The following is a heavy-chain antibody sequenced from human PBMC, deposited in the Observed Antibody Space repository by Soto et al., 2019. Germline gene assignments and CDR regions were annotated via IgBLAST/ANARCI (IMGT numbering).Heavy chain of an antibody. J-gene: IGHJ4*02. V-gene: IGHV1-46*01. D-gene: IGHD2-15*01. CDR1: GYTFTSYY. Sequence: QVQLVQSGAEVKKPGASVKVSCKASGYTFTSYYMHWVRQAPGQGLEWMGIISPSGGSTTYAQKFEGRVRMTRDTSTRTGYMELSSLRSEDTAVYYCARVYCSGGGCYGIDYWGQGTLVTVSS. CDR2: ISPSGGST. CDR3: ARVYCSGGGCYGIDY.